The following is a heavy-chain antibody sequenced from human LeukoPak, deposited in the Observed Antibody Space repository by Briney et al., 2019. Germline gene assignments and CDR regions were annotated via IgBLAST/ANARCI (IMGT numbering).Heavy chain of an antibody. CDR2: IHHSGNS. J-gene: IGHJ5*02. CDR3: TKGHWGLQS. Sequence: SETLSLTCTVSGASVTDYYWSWIRQSPGKGLEWISYIHHSGNSDYNPSLRSRVTTSLDTSKNQFSLNLISVTAADTAVYYCTKGHWGLQSWSQGTLVTVSS. D-gene: IGHD7-27*01. V-gene: IGHV4-59*02. CDR1: GASVTDYY.